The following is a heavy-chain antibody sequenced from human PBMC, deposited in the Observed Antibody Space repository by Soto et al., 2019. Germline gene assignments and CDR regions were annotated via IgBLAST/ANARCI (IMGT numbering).Heavy chain of an antibody. CDR3: ARDRDFYKADY. J-gene: IGHJ4*02. CDR2: IMKDGSVK. CDR1: GFTLSDYW. D-gene: IGHD1-20*01. V-gene: IGHV3-7*01. Sequence: EVLLVASGGGLVQPGGSLRLSCAASGFTLSDYWMGWVRQAPGKGLEWVATIMKDGSVKKYVESVKGRFTISRDNAKNSLFLQMNSLRAEDTAVYYCARDRDFYKADYWGQGTLVTVSS.